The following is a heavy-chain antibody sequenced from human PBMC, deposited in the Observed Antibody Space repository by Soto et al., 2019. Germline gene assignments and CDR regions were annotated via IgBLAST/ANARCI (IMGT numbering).Heavy chain of an antibody. CDR2: IIPIFGTA. CDR3: AGVRPGDNGYPFFDY. D-gene: IGHD3-22*01. J-gene: IGHJ4*02. Sequence: SVKVSCKASGGTFSSYAISWVRQAPGRGLEWMGGIIPIFGTANYAQKFQGRVTITADESTSTAYMELSSLRSEDTAVYYCAGVRPGDNGYPFFDYWAQGTVVTAPQ. CDR1: GGTFSSYA. V-gene: IGHV1-69*13.